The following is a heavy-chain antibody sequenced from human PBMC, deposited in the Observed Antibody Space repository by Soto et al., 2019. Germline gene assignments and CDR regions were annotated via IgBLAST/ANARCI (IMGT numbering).Heavy chain of an antibody. CDR2: VSGYNGET. D-gene: IGHD3-10*01. V-gene: IGHV1-18*01. CDR1: GYTFTKFG. Sequence: QVQLVQSGAEVKKPGASVKVSCKASGYTFTKFGISWVRQAPGQGLEWMGWVSGYNGETSYAHILQGRVTMTTDTATLTAYMELRSLRSDDTVVFYCARERLGISYYRGIDVWGQATTVSVPS. CDR3: ARERLGISYYRGIDV. J-gene: IGHJ6*02.